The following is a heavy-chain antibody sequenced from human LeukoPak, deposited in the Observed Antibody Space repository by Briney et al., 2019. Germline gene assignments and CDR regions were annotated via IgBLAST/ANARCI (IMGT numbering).Heavy chain of an antibody. J-gene: IGHJ4*02. D-gene: IGHD3/OR15-3a*01. V-gene: IGHV1-2*02. CDR2: INPSSGGT. CDR1: GYTFTGYC. CDR3: AREDWEADY. Sequence: EASVKVSCKTSGYTFTGYCIHWVRQAPGQGLEWMGWINPSSGGTNYAQKFQGRVTMTRDTSISTAYMELSSLRSDDTAVYYCAREDWEADYWGQGTLVTVSS.